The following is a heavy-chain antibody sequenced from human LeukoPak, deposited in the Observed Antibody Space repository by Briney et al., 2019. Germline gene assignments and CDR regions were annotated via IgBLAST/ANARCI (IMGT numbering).Heavy chain of an antibody. CDR2: IYSGGST. CDR3: ASQRGYYYDSSGYSQHDAFDI. V-gene: IGHV3-66*04. CDR1: GFTASSNY. D-gene: IGHD3-22*01. J-gene: IGHJ3*02. Sequence: GGSLRLSCAASGFTASSNYMSWVRQAPGKGLEWVSVIYSGGSTYYADSVKGRFTISRDNSKNTLYLQMNSLRAEDTAVYYCASQRGYYYDSSGYSQHDAFDIWGQGTMVTVSS.